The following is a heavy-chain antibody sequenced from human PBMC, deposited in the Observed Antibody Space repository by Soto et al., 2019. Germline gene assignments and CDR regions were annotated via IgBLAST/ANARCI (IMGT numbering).Heavy chain of an antibody. V-gene: IGHV4-39*01. CDR3: ARLTRIAADGY. CDR2: IYYSGST. J-gene: IGHJ4*02. CDR1: GGSISSSSYY. Sequence: QLQLQESGPGLVKPSETLSLTCTVSGGSISSSSYYWGWIRQPPGKGLEWIGSIYYSGSTYYNPSLKSRVTISVDTSKNQFSLKLSSVTAADTAVYYCARLTRIAADGYWGQGTLVTVSS. D-gene: IGHD6-25*01.